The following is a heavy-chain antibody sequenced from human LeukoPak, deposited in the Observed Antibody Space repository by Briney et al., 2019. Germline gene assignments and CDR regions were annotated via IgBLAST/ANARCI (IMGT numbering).Heavy chain of an antibody. D-gene: IGHD3-22*01. CDR3: AKVRDYDSSGYSDY. CDR1: GFTFSSYA. Sequence: GGSLRLSCTASGFTFSSYAMSWVRQAPGKGLEWVSAISGSGGSTYYVDSVKGRFTISRDNFKNTLYLQMNSLRAEDTAVYYCAKVRDYDSSGYSDYWGQGNLVTVSS. J-gene: IGHJ4*02. V-gene: IGHV3-23*01. CDR2: ISGSGGST.